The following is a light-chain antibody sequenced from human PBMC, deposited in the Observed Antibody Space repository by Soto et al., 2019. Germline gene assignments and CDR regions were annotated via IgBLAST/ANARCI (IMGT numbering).Light chain of an antibody. Sequence: DIQMTQSPSSLSASVGDRVTITCQASQDIRNYLSWYQQKPGKAPKLLIYDASNLETGVPSRFSGGGSGTQFTFTISRLQPEDFATYFCQQYEFLPLTFGGGTKVDIK. CDR3: QQYEFLPLT. V-gene: IGKV1-33*01. CDR2: DAS. CDR1: QDIRNY. J-gene: IGKJ4*01.